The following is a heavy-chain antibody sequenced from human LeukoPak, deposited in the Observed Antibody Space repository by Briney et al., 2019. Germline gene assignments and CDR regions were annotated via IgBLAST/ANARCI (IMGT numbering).Heavy chain of an antibody. CDR3: ARGRVGRGLDY. Sequence: SETLSLTCTVSGDSISSSYWGWIRQPAGKGLEWIGRIHTSGSTYYSPSLKSRVTMTVDTSTNQFSLKLSSVTAAATTMYYCARGRVGRGLDYWGQGTLVTVSS. D-gene: IGHD1-26*01. CDR2: IHTSGST. V-gene: IGHV4-4*07. J-gene: IGHJ4*02. CDR1: GDSISSSY.